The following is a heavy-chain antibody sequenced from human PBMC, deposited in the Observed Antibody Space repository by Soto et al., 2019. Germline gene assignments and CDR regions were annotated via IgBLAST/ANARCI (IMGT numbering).Heavy chain of an antibody. V-gene: IGHV1-8*01. D-gene: IGHD1-26*01. J-gene: IGHJ3*02. CDR3: ARVVDAGPHDAFDI. Sequence: ASVKVSCKASGYTFTSYDINWVRQATGQGLEWMGWMNPNSGNTGYAQKFQGRVTMTRNTSISTAYMELSSLRSEDTAVYYCARVVDAGPHDAFDIWGQGTMVTVSS. CDR1: GYTFTSYD. CDR2: MNPNSGNT.